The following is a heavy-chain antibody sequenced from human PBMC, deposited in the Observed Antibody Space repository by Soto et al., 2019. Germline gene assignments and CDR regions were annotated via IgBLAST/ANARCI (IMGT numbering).Heavy chain of an antibody. D-gene: IGHD2-2*01. Sequence: SETLSLTCTVSGGSISSSSYYWGWIRQPPGKGLEWIGSIYYSGSTYYNPSLKSRVTISVDTSKNQFSLKLSSVTAADTAVYYCARHKRGGYIPAAILWLPEHNWFDPWGQGTLVTVSS. V-gene: IGHV4-39*01. CDR2: IYYSGST. CDR1: GGSISSSSYY. J-gene: IGHJ5*02. CDR3: ARHKRGGYIPAAILWLPEHNWFDP.